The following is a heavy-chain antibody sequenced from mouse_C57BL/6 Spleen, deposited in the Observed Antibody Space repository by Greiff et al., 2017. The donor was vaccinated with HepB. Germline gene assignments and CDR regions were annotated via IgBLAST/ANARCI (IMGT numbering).Heavy chain of an antibody. CDR3: ARNDGSSYDY. CDR2: ILPGSGST. Sequence: VQLQQSGAELMKPGASVKLSCKATGYTFTGYWIEWVKQRPGHGLEWIGEILPGSGSTNSNEKFKGKATFTADTSSNTAYMQLSSLTTEDSAIYYWARNDGSSYDYWGQGTTLTVAS. D-gene: IGHD1-1*01. J-gene: IGHJ2*01. CDR1: GYTFTGYW. V-gene: IGHV1-9*01.